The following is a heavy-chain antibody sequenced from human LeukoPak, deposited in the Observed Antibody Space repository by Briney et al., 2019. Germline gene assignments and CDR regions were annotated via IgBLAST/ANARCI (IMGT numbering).Heavy chain of an antibody. V-gene: IGHV3-23*01. CDR1: GFTFSSYA. Sequence: GGSLRLSCAASGFTFSSYAMSWVRQAPGKGLEWVSGISGSGGSTYYADSVKGRFTISRDNSKNTLYLQVNSLRAEDAAVYYCAKYTEGPATAMRNFDYWGQGTLVTVSS. D-gene: IGHD2-2*01. CDR2: ISGSGGST. CDR3: AKYTEGPATAMRNFDY. J-gene: IGHJ4*02.